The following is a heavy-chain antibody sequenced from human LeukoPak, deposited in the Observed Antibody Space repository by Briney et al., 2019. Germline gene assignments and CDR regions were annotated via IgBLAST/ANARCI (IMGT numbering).Heavy chain of an antibody. CDR3: AREWNNWNYENWFDS. D-gene: IGHD1-7*01. CDR2: IRFDGSDK. Sequence: GGCLRLSCAASGSTFNTYGMHWVRQAPGKGLGWVAFIRFDGSDKYYADSVKGRFTISRDTSKSTLYLQMNSLRGVDTAVYYCAREWNNWNYENWFDSWGQGTLVTVSS. V-gene: IGHV3-30*02. J-gene: IGHJ5*01. CDR1: GSTFNTYG.